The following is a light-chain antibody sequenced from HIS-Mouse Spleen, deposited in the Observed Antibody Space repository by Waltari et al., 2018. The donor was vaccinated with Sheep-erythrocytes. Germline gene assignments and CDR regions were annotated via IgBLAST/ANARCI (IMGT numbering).Light chain of an antibody. CDR2: WAS. Sequence: DIVMTQSPDSLAVSLVERATINCKSSQSVLYSSNNKNYLAWYQQKPGQHPKLLIYWASTRESGVPDPLSRSGSGTDFTCTICSLQAEDVAVYYCQQYYSTLTFGGGTKVEIK. J-gene: IGKJ4*01. CDR1: QSVLYSSNNKNY. V-gene: IGKV4-1*01. CDR3: QQYYSTLT.